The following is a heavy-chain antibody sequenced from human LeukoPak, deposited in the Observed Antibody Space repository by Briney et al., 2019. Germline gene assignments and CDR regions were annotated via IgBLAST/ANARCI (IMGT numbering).Heavy chain of an antibody. Sequence: SVKVSCKASGGTFSRYYAISWVRQAPGQGLEWVGGIIPSFSTANYAQKFQGRVTITADKSTSTAYMELSSLRSEDTAVYYCAREVGSSRYFDYWGQGTLVTVSS. V-gene: IGHV1-69*06. CDR3: AREVGSSRYFDY. CDR1: GGTFSRYYA. J-gene: IGHJ4*02. CDR2: IIPSFSTA. D-gene: IGHD6-6*01.